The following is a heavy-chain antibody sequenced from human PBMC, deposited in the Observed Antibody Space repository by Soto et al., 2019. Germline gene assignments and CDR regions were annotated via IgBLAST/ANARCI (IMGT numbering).Heavy chain of an antibody. V-gene: IGHV3-23*01. CDR3: AKDHVPDNVADVTVVGY. CDR2: ISRGGNT. CDR1: GFTFDTYA. J-gene: IGHJ1*01. Sequence: EVQLLESGGDLVQPGGSLRLSCAASGFTFDTYAMSWVRQAPGKGLEWVSAISRGGNTYYADSVKGRFIISRDTSKTTLYLQMNSLRAEDTAIYYCAKDHVPDNVADVTVVGYWGQGTLVTVSS. D-gene: IGHD2-15*01.